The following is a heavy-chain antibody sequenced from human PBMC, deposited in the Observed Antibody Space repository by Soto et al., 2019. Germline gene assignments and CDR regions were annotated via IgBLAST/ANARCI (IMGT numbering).Heavy chain of an antibody. Sequence: GESLKISCKASGYNFIAYWIAWVRQMPGKGLEWMGAIYPGDSDTRYSPSFQGQVTISADTSISTTYLQWTSLKATDSAIYYCARRDLGGMDTAPFDFWGRGTLVTVSS. CDR1: GYNFIAYW. D-gene: IGHD5-18*01. J-gene: IGHJ4*02. V-gene: IGHV5-51*01. CDR2: IYPGDSDT. CDR3: ARRDLGGMDTAPFDF.